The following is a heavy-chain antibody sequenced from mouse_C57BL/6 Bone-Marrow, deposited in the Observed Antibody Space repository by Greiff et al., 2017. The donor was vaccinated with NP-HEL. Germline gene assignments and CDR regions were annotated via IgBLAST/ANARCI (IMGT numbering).Heavy chain of an antibody. CDR3: ARDELGLYYFDY. CDR1: GFTFSIYA. D-gene: IGHD4-1*01. V-gene: IGHV5-4*01. J-gene: IGHJ2*01. CDR2: ISDGGSYT. Sequence: EVMLVESGGGLVKPGGSLKLSCAASGFTFSIYAMSWVRQTPEKRLEWVATISDGGSYTYYPDNVKGRFTISRDNAKNNLYLQMSHLKSEDTAMYYCARDELGLYYFDYWGQGTTLTVSS.